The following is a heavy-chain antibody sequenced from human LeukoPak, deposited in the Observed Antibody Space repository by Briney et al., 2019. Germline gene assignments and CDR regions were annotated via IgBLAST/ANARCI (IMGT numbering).Heavy chain of an antibody. CDR3: AELDYYDSSGPG. J-gene: IGHJ3*01. CDR2: INPNSGGT. Sequence: GASVKVSCKASGYTFTGYYMHWVRQAPGQGLEWMGRINPNSGGTNYAQKFQGRVTMTRDTSISTAYMELSRLRSDDTAVYYCAELDYYDSSGPGWGQGTMVTVSS. CDR1: GYTFTGYY. D-gene: IGHD3-22*01. V-gene: IGHV1-2*06.